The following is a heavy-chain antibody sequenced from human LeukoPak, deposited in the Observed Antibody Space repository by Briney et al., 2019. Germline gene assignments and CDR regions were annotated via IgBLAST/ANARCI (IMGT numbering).Heavy chain of an antibody. Sequence: GGSLRLSCAASGLTFSIYAMSWVRQAPGKGLEWVSAISGSGGSTYYADSVKGRFTISRDDSKNTLYLQMNSLRAEDTAVYYCAKPISSSWYADFDYWGQGTLVTVSS. CDR2: ISGSGGST. D-gene: IGHD6-13*01. CDR1: GLTFSIYA. CDR3: AKPISSSWYADFDY. V-gene: IGHV3-23*01. J-gene: IGHJ4*02.